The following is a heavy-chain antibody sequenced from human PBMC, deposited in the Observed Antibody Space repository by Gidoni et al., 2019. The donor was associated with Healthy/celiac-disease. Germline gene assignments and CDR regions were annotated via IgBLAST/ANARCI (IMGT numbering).Heavy chain of an antibody. D-gene: IGHD3-22*01. CDR2: ISGSGGST. CDR1: GFTFSSYA. V-gene: IGHV3-23*01. CDR3: AKGRRYYYDSSGYSRGFQH. Sequence: EVQLLASGGGLVQPGGSLRLSCAASGFTFSSYALSWVRQAPGQGLEWVSAISGSGGSTYYADSVKGRFTISRDNSKNTLYLQMNSLRAEDTAVYYCAKGRRYYYDSSGYSRGFQHWGQGTLVTVSS. J-gene: IGHJ1*01.